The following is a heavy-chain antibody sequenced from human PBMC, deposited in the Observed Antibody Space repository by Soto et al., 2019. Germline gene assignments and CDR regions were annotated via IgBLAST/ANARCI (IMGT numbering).Heavy chain of an antibody. D-gene: IGHD3-22*01. CDR1: GFTFSSYA. V-gene: IGHV3-23*01. Sequence: GSLRLSCAASGFTFSSYAMSWVRQAPGKGLEWVSAISGSGGSTYYADSVKGRFTISRDNSKNTLYLQMNSLRAEDTAVYYCAKRSPPLYYYDSSGYWYYFDYWGQGTLVTVSS. CDR3: AKRSPPLYYYDSSGYWYYFDY. CDR2: ISGSGGST. J-gene: IGHJ4*02.